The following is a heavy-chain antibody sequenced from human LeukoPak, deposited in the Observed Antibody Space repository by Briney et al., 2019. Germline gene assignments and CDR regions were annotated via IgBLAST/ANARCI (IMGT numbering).Heavy chain of an antibody. Sequence: SETLSLTCAVSGVSISSGGYSWSWIRQPPGKGLEWIGYIYHSGSTYYNPSLKSRVAISVDRSKNQFSLKLSSVTAADTAVYYCASLAYCGGDCYFAEYFQHWGQGTLVTVSS. V-gene: IGHV4-30-2*01. CDR1: GVSISSGGYS. J-gene: IGHJ1*01. D-gene: IGHD2-21*02. CDR3: ASLAYCGGDCYFAEYFQH. CDR2: IYHSGST.